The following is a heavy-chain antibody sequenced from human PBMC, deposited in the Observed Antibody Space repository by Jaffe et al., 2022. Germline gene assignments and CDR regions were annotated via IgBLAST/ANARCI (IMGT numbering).Heavy chain of an antibody. V-gene: IGHV2-70*20. CDR2: IDWDDDK. Sequence: QVTLRESGPALVKPTQTLTLTCTFSGFSLSTSGMCVSWVRQPPGKALEWLALIDWDDDKYYSTSLKTRLTISKDTSKNQVVLTMTNMDPVDTATYYCARIRTYYDILTGYYNRRYFDYWGQGTLVTVSS. CDR3: ARIRTYYDILTGYYNRRYFDY. CDR1: GFSLSTSGMC. J-gene: IGHJ4*02. D-gene: IGHD3-9*01.